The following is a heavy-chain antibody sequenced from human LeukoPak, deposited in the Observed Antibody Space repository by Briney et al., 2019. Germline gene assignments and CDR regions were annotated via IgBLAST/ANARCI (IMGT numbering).Heavy chain of an antibody. Sequence: SCAASGFTFSDYWMSWVRQAPGQGLEWMGGIIPILGTANYAQKFQGRVTITADESTSTAYMELSSLRSEDTAVYYCARVSPSGYGDYVWFDPWGQGTLVTVSS. J-gene: IGHJ5*02. CDR2: IIPILGTA. D-gene: IGHD4-17*01. V-gene: IGHV1-69*01. CDR3: ARVSPSGYGDYVWFDP. CDR1: GFTFSDYW.